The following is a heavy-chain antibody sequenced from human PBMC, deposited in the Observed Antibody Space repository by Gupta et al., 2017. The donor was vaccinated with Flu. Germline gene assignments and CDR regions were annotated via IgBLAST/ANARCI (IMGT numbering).Heavy chain of an antibody. Sequence: RGLEWLGRTYYRSKWYSDYAVSVKSRISINPDTSKNQFSLRLNSVTPEDTAVYFCARGPGWSSSWSDLLFDYWGQGTLVTVSS. J-gene: IGHJ4*02. CDR2: TYYRSKWYS. CDR3: ARGPGWSSSWSDLLFDY. D-gene: IGHD6-6*01. V-gene: IGHV6-1*01.